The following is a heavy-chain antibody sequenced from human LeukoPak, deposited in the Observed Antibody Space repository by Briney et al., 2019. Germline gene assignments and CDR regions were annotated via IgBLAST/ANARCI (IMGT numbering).Heavy chain of an antibody. CDR3: ASLNDILTGYAYFDY. CDR1: GGSISSSSYY. J-gene: IGHJ4*02. V-gene: IGHV4-39*07. D-gene: IGHD3-9*01. CDR2: IYYSGST. Sequence: PSETLSLTCTVSGGSISSSSYYWGWIRQPPGKGLEWIGSIYYSGSTYYNPSLKSRVTISVDTSKNQFSLKLSSVTAADTAVYYCASLNDILTGYAYFDYWGQGTLVTVSS.